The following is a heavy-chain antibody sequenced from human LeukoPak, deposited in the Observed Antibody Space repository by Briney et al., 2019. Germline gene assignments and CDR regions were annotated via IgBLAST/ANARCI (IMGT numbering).Heavy chain of an antibody. CDR1: GFTFSSYS. J-gene: IGHJ4*02. D-gene: IGHD5-24*01. Sequence: GGSLRLSCAASGFTFSSYSMNWVRQAPGKGLEWVSYISSSSDTIYYADSVKSRFTISRDNAKRSLYLQMNSLRDEDTAIYYCTRVGYIDEGIDYWGQGTLVTVSS. CDR2: ISSSSDTI. CDR3: TRVGYIDEGIDY. V-gene: IGHV3-48*02.